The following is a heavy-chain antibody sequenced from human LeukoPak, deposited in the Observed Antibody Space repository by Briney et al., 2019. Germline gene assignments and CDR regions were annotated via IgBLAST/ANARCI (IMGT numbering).Heavy chain of an antibody. J-gene: IGHJ5*02. D-gene: IGHD3-3*01. CDR3: ARSPQWLLSSSNWFDP. V-gene: IGHV4-39*01. CDR1: GGSISSSSYY. CDR2: IYYRGST. Sequence: PSETLSLTCSVSGGSISSSSYYWGWIRQPPGKGLEWIGSIYYRGSTYYNPSLKSRVTISVDTSKNQFSLKLSSVTAADTAVYYCARSPQWLLSSSNWFDPWGQGTLVTVSS.